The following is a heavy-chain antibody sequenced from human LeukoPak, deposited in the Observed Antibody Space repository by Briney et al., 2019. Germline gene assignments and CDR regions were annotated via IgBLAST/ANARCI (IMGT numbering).Heavy chain of an antibody. D-gene: IGHD6-13*01. J-gene: IGHJ3*02. CDR3: ARLGFIAAAGTDAFDI. Sequence: PSETLSLTCTVSGGSISSCYWSWIRQPPGKGLEWIGYIYYSGSTNYNPSLKSRVTISVDTSKNQFSLKLSPVTAADTAVYYCARLGFIAAAGTDAFDIWGQGTMVTVSS. CDR1: GGSISSCY. CDR2: IYYSGST. V-gene: IGHV4-59*08.